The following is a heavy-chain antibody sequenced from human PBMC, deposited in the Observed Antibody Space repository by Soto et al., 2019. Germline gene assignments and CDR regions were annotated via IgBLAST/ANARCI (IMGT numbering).Heavy chain of an antibody. V-gene: IGHV1-69*02. CDR1: GGTLSSYT. D-gene: IGHD1-26*01. Sequence: GASVKVSCKASGGTLSSYTISWVRQAPGQGLEWMGRIIPILGIANYAQKFQGRVTITADKSTSTAYMELSSLRSEDTAVYYCARVGSSTNWFDPWGQGTLVTVSS. CDR2: IIPILGIA. CDR3: ARVGSSTNWFDP. J-gene: IGHJ5*02.